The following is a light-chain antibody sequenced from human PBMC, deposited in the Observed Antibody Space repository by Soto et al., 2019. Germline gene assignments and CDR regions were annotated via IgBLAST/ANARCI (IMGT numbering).Light chain of an antibody. CDR2: KAS. J-gene: IGKJ1*01. CDR3: QQYNTYSRT. V-gene: IGKV1-5*03. Sequence: DIQMTQSPSTLSASVGDRVTITCRASQSISSWLAWYQQKPGKAPKLLIYKASTLEGGVPSRFSGSGSGTEFTLTISSVQPDDFATYYCQQYNTYSRTFGQGTKVEIK. CDR1: QSISSW.